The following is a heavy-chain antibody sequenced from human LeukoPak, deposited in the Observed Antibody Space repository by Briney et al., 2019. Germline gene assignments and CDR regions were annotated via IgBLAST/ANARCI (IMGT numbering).Heavy chain of an antibody. CDR1: GYTFTGYY. V-gene: IGHV1-2*02. CDR2: INPNSGGT. J-gene: IGHJ4*02. CDR3: ARDLSSGWYFVVGY. Sequence: GASVKVSCRASGYTFTGYYMHWVRQAPRQGLEWMGWINPNSGGTNYAQKFQGRVTMTRDTSISTAYMELSRLRSDDTAVYYCARDLSSGWYFVVGYWGQGTLVTVSS. D-gene: IGHD6-19*01.